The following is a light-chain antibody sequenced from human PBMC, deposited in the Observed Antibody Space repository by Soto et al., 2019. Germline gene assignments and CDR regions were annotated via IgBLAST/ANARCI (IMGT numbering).Light chain of an antibody. J-gene: IGKJ4*01. CDR3: KKYDGVPLT. CDR1: QGIAKS. Sequence: DIQMTQSPSSLSASLGDRVTITCRASQGIAKSLAWYQQRPGKVPKLLIYGASTLKSGVASRFSGSGSGTYFTLTISSLQPEDVATYYCKKYDGVPLTFGGGTKVEIK. CDR2: GAS. V-gene: IGKV1-27*01.